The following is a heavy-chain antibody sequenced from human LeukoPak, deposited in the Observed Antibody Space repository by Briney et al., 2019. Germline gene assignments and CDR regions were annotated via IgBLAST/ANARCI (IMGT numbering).Heavy chain of an antibody. V-gene: IGHV4-59*01. CDR2: IYYSGST. D-gene: IGHD3-10*01. Sequence: SETLSLTCAVYGGSFSGYYWSWIRQPPGKGLEWIGYIYYSGSTYYNPSLKSRVTISVDTSKNQFSLKLSSVTAADTAVYYCAREGLATMIRGVIPYWGQGTLVTVSS. J-gene: IGHJ4*02. CDR3: AREGLATMIRGVIPY. CDR1: GGSFSGYY.